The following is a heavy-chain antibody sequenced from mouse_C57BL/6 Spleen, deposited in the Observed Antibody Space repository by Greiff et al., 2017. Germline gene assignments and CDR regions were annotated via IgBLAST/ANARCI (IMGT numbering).Heavy chain of an antibody. CDR1: GYTFTDYY. CDR2: IFPGSGST. CDR3: ARSYYGSRHWYFDV. Sequence: VQLQQSGPELVKPGASVKISCKASGYTFTDYYINWVKQRPGQGLEWIGWIFPGSGSTYYNEKFKGKATLTVDKSSSTAYMLLSSLTSEDSAVYFCARSYYGSRHWYFDVWGTGTTVTVSS. V-gene: IGHV1-75*01. D-gene: IGHD1-1*01. J-gene: IGHJ1*03.